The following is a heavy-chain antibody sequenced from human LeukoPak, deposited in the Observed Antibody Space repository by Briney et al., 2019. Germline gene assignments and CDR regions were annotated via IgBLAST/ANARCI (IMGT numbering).Heavy chain of an antibody. CDR2: TYSRSQSYN. D-gene: IGHD5-18*01. CDR1: GHTLSSKSVA. V-gene: IGHV6-1*01. J-gene: IGHJ5*02. CDR3: ARDRSPSRIQLWSPNWFDP. Sequence: SQPLSLTCALSGHTLSSKSVARNWIRQSPSRGLDWLGRTYSRSQSYNDYAVSVKSRIYINPDTSKNQFSLQLNSVTPEDTAVYYCARDRSPSRIQLWSPNWFDPWGQGTLVTVSS.